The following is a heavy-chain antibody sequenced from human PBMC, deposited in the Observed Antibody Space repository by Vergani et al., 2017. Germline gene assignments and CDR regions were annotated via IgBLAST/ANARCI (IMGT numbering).Heavy chain of an antibody. Sequence: QMQLQESGPGLVKASETLSLTCTVPGDSIISRSYYWGWFRQPPGKGLEWIGSIYNSGNGDSSSSLKSRVTISADTSKNQFSLRLTSVTAADTAVYYCASGKYYSDSTSHFRGRYFDVWGRGTLVTVPS. V-gene: IGHV4-39*01. J-gene: IGHJ2*01. CDR1: GDSIISRSYY. CDR2: IYNSGNG. D-gene: IGHD3-16*01. CDR3: ASGKYYSDSTSHFRGRYFDV.